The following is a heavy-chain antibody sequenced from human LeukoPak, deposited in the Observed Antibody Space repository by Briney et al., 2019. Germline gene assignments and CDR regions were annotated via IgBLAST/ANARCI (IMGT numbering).Heavy chain of an antibody. V-gene: IGHV4-59*08. CDR1: GGSISSYY. Sequence: PSETLSLTCTVSGGSISSYYWSWIRQPPGKGLEWIGYIYYSGGTNYNPSLKSRVTISVDTSRNQFSLRLSSVTAADTAIYYCARSVAYSYSYYAMDVWGQGTTVTVSS. D-gene: IGHD4-11*01. CDR3: ARSVAYSYSYYAMDV. J-gene: IGHJ6*02. CDR2: IYYSGGT.